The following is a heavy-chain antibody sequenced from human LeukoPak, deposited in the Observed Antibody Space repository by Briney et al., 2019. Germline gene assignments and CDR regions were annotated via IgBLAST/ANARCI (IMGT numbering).Heavy chain of an antibody. Sequence: GGSLRLSCAASGFAVSNIYMNWVRQAPGKGLEWVSVIFGGDSTYYADSVKGRFTISRDNAKNSLYLQMNSLRAEDTAVYYCARDWASMIVVVNGAFDIWGQGTMVTVSS. CDR1: GFAVSNIY. CDR3: ARDWASMIVVVNGAFDI. J-gene: IGHJ3*02. CDR2: IFGGDST. V-gene: IGHV3-66*01. D-gene: IGHD3-22*01.